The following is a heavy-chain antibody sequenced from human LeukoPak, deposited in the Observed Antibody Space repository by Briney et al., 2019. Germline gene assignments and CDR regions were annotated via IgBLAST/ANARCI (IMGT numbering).Heavy chain of an antibody. CDR1: GGSISSYY. CDR2: IYYSGST. D-gene: IGHD1-26*01. J-gene: IGHJ3*02. V-gene: IGHV4-59*01. CDR3: AREEDSGSYPGAGDAFDI. Sequence: SETLSLTCTVSGGSISSYYWSWIRQPPGKGLEWIGYIYYSGSTNYNPSLKSRVTISVDTSKNQFSLKLSSVTAADTAVYYCAREEDSGSYPGAGDAFDIWGQGTMVTVSS.